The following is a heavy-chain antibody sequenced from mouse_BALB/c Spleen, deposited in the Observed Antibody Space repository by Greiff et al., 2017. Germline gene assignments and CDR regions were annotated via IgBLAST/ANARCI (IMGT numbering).Heavy chain of an antibody. J-gene: IGHJ4*01. V-gene: IGHV5-17*02. Sequence: EVKLVESGGGLVQPGGSRKLSCAASGFTFSSFGMHWVRQAPEKGLEWVAYISSGSSTIYYADTVKGRFTISRDNPKNTLFLQMTSLRSEDTAMYYCARRDVYGNYEYNAMDYWGQGTSVTVSS. D-gene: IGHD2-10*02. CDR1: GFTFSSFG. CDR3: ARRDVYGNYEYNAMDY. CDR2: ISSGSSTI.